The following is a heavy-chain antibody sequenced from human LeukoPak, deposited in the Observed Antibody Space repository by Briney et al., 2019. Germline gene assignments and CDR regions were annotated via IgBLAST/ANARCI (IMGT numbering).Heavy chain of an antibody. Sequence: AGSLRLSSAASRFTFSKYAMSWVRQAPGKGLEWVSEIYSDGSTYYAGSVKGRFSISRVNSKNTVYLQMNSLRAEDTAVYYCARELREHGVFDIWGQGTMVTVSS. CDR2: IYSDGST. CDR3: ARELREHGVFDI. D-gene: IGHD1-26*01. J-gene: IGHJ3*02. V-gene: IGHV3-53*01. CDR1: RFTFSKYA.